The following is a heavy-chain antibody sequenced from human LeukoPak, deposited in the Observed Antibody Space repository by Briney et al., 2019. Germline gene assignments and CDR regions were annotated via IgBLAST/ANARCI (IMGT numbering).Heavy chain of an antibody. CDR1: GFIFTNHA. J-gene: IGHJ6*03. CDR3: ARAGVRRDTVWLVNYSMDV. V-gene: IGHV3-64*02. Sequence: GGSLRLSCAASGFIFTNHAMQWVRQAPRKGLEYVSAISGNGGSTYYADSVKGRFSISRDNSRNTLYLQMDGLRPEDMAVYYCARAGVRRDTVWLVNYSMDVWGKGTTVTVSS. D-gene: IGHD3-9*01. CDR2: ISGNGGST.